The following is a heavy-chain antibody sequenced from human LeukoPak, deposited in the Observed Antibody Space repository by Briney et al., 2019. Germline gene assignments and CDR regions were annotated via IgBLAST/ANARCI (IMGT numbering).Heavy chain of an antibody. J-gene: IGHJ3*02. CDR3: ASALAYCGGDCYSLYAFDI. V-gene: IGHV4-4*02. CDR2: IYHSGST. D-gene: IGHD2-21*02. Sequence: KPSETLSLTCAVSGGSISSSSWWRWVRQPPGEGLEWIGEIYHSGSTNYNPSLKSRVTISVDKSKNQFSLKLSSVTAADTAVYYCASALAYCGGDCYSLYAFDIWGQGTMVTVSS. CDR1: GGSISSSSW.